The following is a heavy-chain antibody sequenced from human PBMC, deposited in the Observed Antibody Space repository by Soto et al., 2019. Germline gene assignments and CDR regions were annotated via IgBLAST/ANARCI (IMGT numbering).Heavy chain of an antibody. Sequence: SETLSLTCTVPGGPISSSGDYWGWVRQTPGKGLEWIGTISNSGSTYYNPSVMSRVTISVDTSKKQFSLRLISVTAADTAVYYCARGLSSSAYLDYWGQGTLVTVSS. D-gene: IGHD6-19*01. J-gene: IGHJ4*02. CDR3: ARGLSSSAYLDY. CDR2: ISNSGST. V-gene: IGHV4-39*01. CDR1: GGPISSSGDY.